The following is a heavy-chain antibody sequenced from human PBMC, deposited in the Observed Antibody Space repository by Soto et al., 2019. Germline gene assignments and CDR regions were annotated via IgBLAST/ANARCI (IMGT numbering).Heavy chain of an antibody. CDR2: IYYSGST. D-gene: IGHD2-21*02. V-gene: IGHV4-39*01. J-gene: IGHJ5*02. CDR1: GGSISSSSYF. Sequence: PSETLSLTCTVSGGSISSSSYFWGWIRQPLGKGLEWIGSIYYSGSTYYNPSLKSRVTVSVDTSKNQFSLKLSSVTAADTAVYNCARHPSDFWFAPWGQGTLVTVSS. CDR3: ARHPSDFWFAP.